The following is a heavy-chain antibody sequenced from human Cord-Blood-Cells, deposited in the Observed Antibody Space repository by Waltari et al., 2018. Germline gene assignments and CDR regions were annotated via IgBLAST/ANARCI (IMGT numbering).Heavy chain of an antibody. D-gene: IGHD3-22*01. CDR1: GFTFSSYG. CDR2: ISYDGSNK. V-gene: IGHV3-30*18. J-gene: IGHJ4*02. Sequence: QVQLVESGGGVVQPGRSLRLSCAASGFTFSSYGMHWVGQAPGKGLEWVAVISYDGSNKYYADSVKGRFTISRDNSKNTLYLQMNSLRAEDTAVYYCAKERYDSSGLDYWGQGTLVTVSS. CDR3: AKERYDSSGLDY.